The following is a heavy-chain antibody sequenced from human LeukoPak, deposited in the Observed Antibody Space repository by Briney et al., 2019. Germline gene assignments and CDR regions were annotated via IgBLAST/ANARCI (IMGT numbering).Heavy chain of an antibody. V-gene: IGHV3-30-3*01. J-gene: IGHJ4*02. Sequence: PGGSLRLSCATSGFTFNTNAMHWVRQAPGKGLEWVAVISYDGRNKYYADSVKGRFTISRDNSKNTLYLQMNSLRAEDTAVYYCARGMPLVVVPATIMNFDYWGQGTLVTVSS. CDR3: ARGMPLVVVPATIMNFDY. D-gene: IGHD2-2*01. CDR2: ISYDGRNK. CDR1: GFTFNTNA.